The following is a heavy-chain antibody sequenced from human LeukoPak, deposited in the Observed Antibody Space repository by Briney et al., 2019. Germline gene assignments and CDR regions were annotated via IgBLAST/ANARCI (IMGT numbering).Heavy chain of an antibody. Sequence: GGSLRLSCAASGFTFSSYAMSWVRQAPGKGLEWVSAISGSGGSTYYADSVKGRFTISRDKSKNTLYLQMNSLRAEDTAVYYCAKDLKIGYYDILEYYFDYWGQGTLVTVSS. CDR1: GFTFSSYA. V-gene: IGHV3-23*01. J-gene: IGHJ4*02. D-gene: IGHD3-9*01. CDR2: ISGSGGST. CDR3: AKDLKIGYYDILEYYFDY.